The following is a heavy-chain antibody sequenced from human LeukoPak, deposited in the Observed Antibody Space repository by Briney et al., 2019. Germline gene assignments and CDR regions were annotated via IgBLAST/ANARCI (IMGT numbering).Heavy chain of an antibody. CDR2: ISASGST. V-gene: IGHV4-4*07. Sequence: SETLSLTCTVSGGSISSYYWSWIRQPAGKGLEWLGRISASGSTNYNPSLKSRVTISVDTSHKQFSLKVSSVTAADTAVYYCARAVVRGVLDVWGKGTTVTVSS. D-gene: IGHD3-10*01. CDR1: GGSISSYY. CDR3: ARAVVRGVLDV. J-gene: IGHJ6*04.